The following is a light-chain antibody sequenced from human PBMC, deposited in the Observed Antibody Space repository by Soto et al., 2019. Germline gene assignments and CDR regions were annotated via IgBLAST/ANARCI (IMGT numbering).Light chain of an antibody. CDR3: CSYAGISTWV. J-gene: IGLJ3*02. Sequence: QSALTQPASVSGSPGQSITISCTGTSSDVGSYNFVSWYQQHPGKAPKLMIYEGSKRPSGVSNRFSGSKSGNTASLTISGLQAEDEADYYCCSYAGISTWVFGGGTNVTVL. V-gene: IGLV2-23*01. CDR1: SSDVGSYNF. CDR2: EGS.